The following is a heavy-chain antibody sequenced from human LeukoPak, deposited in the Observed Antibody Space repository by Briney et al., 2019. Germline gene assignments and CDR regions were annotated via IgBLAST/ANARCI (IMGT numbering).Heavy chain of an antibody. CDR3: AKDPLVSSQEYFDY. Sequence: GRSLRLSCTASGFTFSTNAMHWVRQAPGKGLEWVSGISYDGSGKYSIASVQGRFTISRDNSKNTLYLQMNSLRTEDTALYYCAKDPLVSSQEYFDYWGQGTLVTASS. CDR1: GFTFSTNA. D-gene: IGHD2-2*01. J-gene: IGHJ4*02. V-gene: IGHV3-30-3*01. CDR2: ISYDGSGK.